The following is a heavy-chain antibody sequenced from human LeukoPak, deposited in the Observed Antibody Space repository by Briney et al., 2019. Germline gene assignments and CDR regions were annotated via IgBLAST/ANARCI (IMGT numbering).Heavy chain of an antibody. D-gene: IGHD3-10*01. Sequence: GGSLRLSCAASGFTFSDYYMRWIRQVPGKGLEWVSYISSSGTTIYYAASVKGRFTISKDNAKNSLYLQMNSLRAEDTALYYCARDATYYYGSGSFYRWANWFDPWGQGTLVTVSS. J-gene: IGHJ5*02. CDR3: ARDATYYYGSGSFYRWANWFDP. CDR2: ISSSGTTI. CDR1: GFTFSDYY. V-gene: IGHV3-11*01.